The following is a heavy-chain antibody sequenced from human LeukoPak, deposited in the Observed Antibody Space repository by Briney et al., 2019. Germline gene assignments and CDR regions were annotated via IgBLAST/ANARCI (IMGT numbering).Heavy chain of an antibody. V-gene: IGHV1-69*04. CDR2: IIPILGIA. CDR1: GYTFTSYG. J-gene: IGHJ3*02. CDR3: ARGDWNRHDAFDI. D-gene: IGHD1-1*01. Sequence: SVKVSCKASGYTFTSYGISWVRQAPGQGLEWMGRIIPILGIANYAQKFQGRVTITADKSTSTAYMELSSLRSEDTAVYYCARGDWNRHDAFDIWGQGTMVTVSS.